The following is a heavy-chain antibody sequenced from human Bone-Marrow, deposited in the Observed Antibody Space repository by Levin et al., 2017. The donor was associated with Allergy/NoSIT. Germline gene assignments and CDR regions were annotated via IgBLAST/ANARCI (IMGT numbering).Heavy chain of an antibody. CDR1: GGSISSGRYY. V-gene: IGHV4-61*02. Sequence: SETLSLICSVSGGSISSGRYYFTWVRQSAGKGLEWIGRIYTTGSTNYNPSLESRVTISRDTFKKEVYLTLSSVTAADTAVYYCARDRLASLYYYSMDVWGRGTTVIVSS. J-gene: IGHJ6*03. CDR3: ARDRLASLYYYSMDV. CDR2: IYTTGST.